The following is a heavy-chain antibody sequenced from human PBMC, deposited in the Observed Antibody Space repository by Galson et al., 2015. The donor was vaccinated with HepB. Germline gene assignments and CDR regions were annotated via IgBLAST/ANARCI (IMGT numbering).Heavy chain of an antibody. D-gene: IGHD6-19*01. V-gene: IGHV3-15*01. CDR3: TTDLEWLATGGMDV. Sequence: SLRLSCAASGFTFSNAWMSWVRQAPGKGLEWVGRIKSKTDGGTTDYAAPVKGRFTISRDDSKNTLYLQMNSLKTEDTAVYYCTTDLEWLATGGMDVWGQGTTVTVSS. CDR1: GFTFSNAW. CDR2: IKSKTDGGTT. J-gene: IGHJ6*02.